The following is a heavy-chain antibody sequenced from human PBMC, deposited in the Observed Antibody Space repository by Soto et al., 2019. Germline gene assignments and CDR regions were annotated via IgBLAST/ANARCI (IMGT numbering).Heavy chain of an antibody. CDR3: ARDYDSSGYYYYYYGMDV. D-gene: IGHD3-22*01. CDR2: INAGNGNT. J-gene: IGHJ6*02. V-gene: IGHV1-3*01. Sequence: QVQLVQSGAEVKKPGASVKVSCKASGYTFTSYAMHWVRQAPGQRLEWMGWINAGNGNTKYSQKFQGRVTITRDTSASTAYMELSSLRSEDTAVYYCARDYDSSGYYYYYYGMDVWGQGTTVTVSS. CDR1: GYTFTSYA.